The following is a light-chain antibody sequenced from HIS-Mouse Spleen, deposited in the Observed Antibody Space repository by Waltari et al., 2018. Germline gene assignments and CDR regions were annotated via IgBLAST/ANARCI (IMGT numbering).Light chain of an antibody. V-gene: IGLV2-11*01. CDR1: TSDVGGSNF. Sequence: QSALTQPRSVSGSPGTSVTIPSTGTTSDVGGSNFFPWYQQHPGKAPKLMIYDVSKRPSGVPDRFSGSKSGNTASLTISGLQAEDEADYYCCSYAGSYNHVFATGTKVTVL. CDR3: CSYAGSYNHV. CDR2: DVS. J-gene: IGLJ1*01.